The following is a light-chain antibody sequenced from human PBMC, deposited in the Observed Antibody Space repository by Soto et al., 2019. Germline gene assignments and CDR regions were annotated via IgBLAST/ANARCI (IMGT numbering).Light chain of an antibody. CDR1: SSDVGGYNY. CDR3: SSYTSSSLYV. V-gene: IGLV2-14*01. J-gene: IGLJ1*01. Sequence: QSALTQPASVSGSPGQSTTISCTGTSSDVGGYNYVSWYQQHPGKAPKLMIYDDSNRPSGVSNRFSGSKSGNTASLTISGLQAEDEADYYCSSYTSSSLYVFGTGTKLTVL. CDR2: DDS.